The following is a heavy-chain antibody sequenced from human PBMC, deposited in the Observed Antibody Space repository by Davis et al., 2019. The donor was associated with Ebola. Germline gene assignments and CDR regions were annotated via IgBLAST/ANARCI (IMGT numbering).Heavy chain of an antibody. V-gene: IGHV4-4*02. Sequence: SETLSLTCAVSGDSISSTNWWSWVRQPPGKGLEWIGEIYHTGSTNLNPSLKSRVTISVDKSMNQFSLKVTSVTAADTAVYYCARDLRFGDLVWFDPWGQGTLVTVSS. CDR1: GDSISSTNW. CDR3: ARDLRFGDLVWFDP. D-gene: IGHD3-10*01. J-gene: IGHJ5*02. CDR2: IYHTGST.